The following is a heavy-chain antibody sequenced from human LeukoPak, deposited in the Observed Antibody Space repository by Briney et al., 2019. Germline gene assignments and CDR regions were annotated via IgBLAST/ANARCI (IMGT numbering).Heavy chain of an antibody. J-gene: IGHJ4*02. D-gene: IGHD6-19*01. CDR1: GGSFSGYY. V-gene: IGHV4-34*01. Sequence: PSETLSLTCAVYGGSFSGYYWSWIRQPPGKGLEWIGEINHSGSTNYSPSLKSRVTISVDTSKNQFSLKLSSVTAADTAVYYCARLAPYSSGWYRFFDYWGQGTLVTVSS. CDR2: INHSGST. CDR3: ARLAPYSSGWYRFFDY.